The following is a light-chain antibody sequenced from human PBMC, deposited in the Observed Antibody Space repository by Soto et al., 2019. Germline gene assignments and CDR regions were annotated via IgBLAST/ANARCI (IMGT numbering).Light chain of an antibody. CDR3: QQYGSSTYT. V-gene: IGKV3-20*01. CDR2: GAS. Sequence: EIVLTQSPGTLSLSPGERATLSCRASQSVSSSYLAWYQQKPGQAPRLLIYGASSRATGIPDRFSGSWSGTDFTLTISSLEPEDFAVYYCQQYGSSTYTFGQGTKLEIK. J-gene: IGKJ2*01. CDR1: QSVSSSY.